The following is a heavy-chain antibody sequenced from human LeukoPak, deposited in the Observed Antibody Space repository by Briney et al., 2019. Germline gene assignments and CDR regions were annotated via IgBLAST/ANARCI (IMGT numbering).Heavy chain of an antibody. D-gene: IGHD2-15*01. J-gene: IGHJ4*02. Sequence: PGGSLRLSCVASGFTFGKYWMSWVRQAPGKGLEWVAHIKSETNGGTADYAAAVEGRFTISRDDSKNTLYLQMNSLKIEDTAVYFCTTNPGSWGDFWGQGSLVTVSS. CDR3: TTNPGSWGDF. V-gene: IGHV3-15*01. CDR2: IKSETNGGTA. CDR1: GFTFGKYW.